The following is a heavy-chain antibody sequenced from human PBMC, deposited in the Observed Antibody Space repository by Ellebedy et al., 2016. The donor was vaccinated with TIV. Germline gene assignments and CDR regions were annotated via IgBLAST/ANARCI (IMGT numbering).Heavy chain of an antibody. CDR2: INPNGGSS. V-gene: IGHV1-2*02. Sequence: ASVKVSXXASGYTFTDFYLHWVRQAPGQGLEWMGWINPNGGSSNYAQKFQGRVIMTRDTSISTAYMELSSLRSEDTAVYYCARPRRGGNYYDFDYWGQGTLVTVSS. CDR3: ARPRRGGNYYDFDY. CDR1: GYTFTDFY. D-gene: IGHD3-22*01. J-gene: IGHJ4*02.